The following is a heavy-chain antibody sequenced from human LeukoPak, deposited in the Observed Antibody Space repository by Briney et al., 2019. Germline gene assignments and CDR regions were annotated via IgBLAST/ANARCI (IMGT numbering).Heavy chain of an antibody. CDR2: ISGSGGST. V-gene: IGHV3-23*01. CDR3: AKTQYQLLTAFDI. Sequence: GGSLRLSCAASGFTVSSNYMSWVRQAPGKGLEWVSAISGSGGSTYYADSVKGRFTISRDNSKNTLYLQMNSLRAEDTAVYYCAKTQYQLLTAFDIWGQGTMVTVSS. CDR1: GFTVSSNY. D-gene: IGHD2-2*01. J-gene: IGHJ3*02.